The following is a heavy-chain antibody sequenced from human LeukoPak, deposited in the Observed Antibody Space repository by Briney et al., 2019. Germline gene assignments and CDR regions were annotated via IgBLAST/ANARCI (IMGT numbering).Heavy chain of an antibody. CDR3: ASSYYYDSSGSIGAYFDY. D-gene: IGHD3-22*01. Sequence: SVKVSCKASGGTFSSCAISWVRQAPGQGLEWMGGIIPIFGTANYAQKFQGRVTITADESTSTAYMELSSLRSEDTAVYYCASSYYYDSSGSIGAYFDYWGQGTLVTVSS. CDR1: GGTFSSCA. J-gene: IGHJ4*02. CDR2: IIPIFGTA. V-gene: IGHV1-69*01.